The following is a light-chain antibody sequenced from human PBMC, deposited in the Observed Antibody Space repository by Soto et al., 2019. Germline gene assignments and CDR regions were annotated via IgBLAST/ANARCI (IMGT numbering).Light chain of an antibody. CDR2: DAS. CDR3: QQRSSWPWT. V-gene: IGKV3-11*01. Sequence: EIVLTQSPATLSLSPGERATLSCRASQSVRSNLAWYQQKPGQAPRLLIYDASNRATGIPGRFSGSGSGTDFTLTITNLEPEDFAVYYCQQRSSWPWTFGQGATVEIK. CDR1: QSVRSN. J-gene: IGKJ1*01.